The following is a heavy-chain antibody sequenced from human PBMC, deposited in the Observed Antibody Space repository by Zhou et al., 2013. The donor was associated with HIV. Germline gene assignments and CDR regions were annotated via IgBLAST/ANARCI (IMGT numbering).Heavy chain of an antibody. J-gene: IGHJ3*02. D-gene: IGHD7-27*01. CDR1: GGIFSNYG. V-gene: IGHV1-69*12. CDR2: IIPIFGTA. CDR3: AREQTGVGAFDI. Sequence: QVQLAQSGSEVKKPGSSVKVSCKTSGGIFSNYGINWVRQAPGQGLEWMGEIIPIFGTANYAQKFQGRVTITADESTSTAYMELSSLRSEDTAVYYCAREQTGVGAFDIWGQGTMVTVSS.